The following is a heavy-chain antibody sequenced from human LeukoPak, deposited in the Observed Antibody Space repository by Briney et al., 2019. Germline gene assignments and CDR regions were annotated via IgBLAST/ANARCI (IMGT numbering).Heavy chain of an antibody. CDR3: ARANSTSWHNFDY. J-gene: IGHJ4*02. CDR2: ISYGGTDK. D-gene: IGHD6-13*01. Sequence: GGSLRLSCAASGFTFNNYAMHWVRQAPGKGLEWGAIISYGGTDKYNADSVKGRFTVSRDNSKSTVFLQMHSLSPDDTAVYYCARANSTSWHNFDYWGQGTLVTVSS. V-gene: IGHV3-30*04. CDR1: GFTFNNYA.